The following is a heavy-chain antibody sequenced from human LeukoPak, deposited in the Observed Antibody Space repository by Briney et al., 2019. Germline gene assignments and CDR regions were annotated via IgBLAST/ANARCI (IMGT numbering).Heavy chain of an antibody. CDR1: GFTFSGYA. CDR3: AKDIQDIVVVPAATSDTDY. J-gene: IGHJ4*02. V-gene: IGHV3-23*01. D-gene: IGHD2-2*01. CDR2: ISGSGGST. Sequence: GGSLRLSCAASGFTFSGYAMSWVRQAPGKGLEWVSAISGSGGSTYYADSVKGRFTISRDNSKNTLYLQMNSLRAEDTAVYYCAKDIQDIVVVPAATSDTDYWGQGTLVTVSS.